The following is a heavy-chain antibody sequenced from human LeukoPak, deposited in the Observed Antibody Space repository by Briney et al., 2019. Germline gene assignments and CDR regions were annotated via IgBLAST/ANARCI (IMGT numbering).Heavy chain of an antibody. Sequence: PSQTLSLTCTVSGGSISSGDYYWSWIRQPPGMDLEWIGHIYHSGSTYYNPSLNSRITISVDTSKNQFSLKLSSVTAADTAVYYCARHSPYFWSGYSNFDYWGQGTLVTVSS. J-gene: IGHJ4*02. D-gene: IGHD3-3*01. V-gene: IGHV4-30-4*01. CDR2: IYHSGST. CDR1: GGSISSGDYY. CDR3: ARHSPYFWSGYSNFDY.